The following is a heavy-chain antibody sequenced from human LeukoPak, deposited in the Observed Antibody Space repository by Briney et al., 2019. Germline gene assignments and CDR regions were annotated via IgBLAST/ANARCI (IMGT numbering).Heavy chain of an antibody. CDR3: ARGGGEAAGTWRYFDY. J-gene: IGHJ4*02. CDR1: GGSFSGYY. V-gene: IGHV4-34*01. D-gene: IGHD6-13*01. Sequence: PSETLSLTCAVYGGSFSGYYWSWIRQPPGKGLEWIGEINHSGSTNYNPSLKSRVTISVDTSKNQFSLKLSSVTAADTAVYYCARGGGEAAGTWRYFDYWGQGTLVTVSS. CDR2: INHSGST.